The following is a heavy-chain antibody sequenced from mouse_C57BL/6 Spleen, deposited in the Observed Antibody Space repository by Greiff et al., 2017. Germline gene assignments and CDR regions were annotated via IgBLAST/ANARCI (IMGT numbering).Heavy chain of an antibody. V-gene: IGHV1-69*01. CDR2: IDPSDSYP. J-gene: IGHJ2*01. D-gene: IGHD2-4*01. Sequence: VQLQQPGAELVMPGASVKLSCKASGYTFTSYWMHWVKQRPGQGLEWIGEIDPSDSYPNYNQKFKGKSTLTVDKSSSTAYMQLSSLTSEDSAVYYCARWRLRRYDYWGQGTTLTVSS. CDR1: GYTFTSYW. CDR3: ARWRLRRYDY.